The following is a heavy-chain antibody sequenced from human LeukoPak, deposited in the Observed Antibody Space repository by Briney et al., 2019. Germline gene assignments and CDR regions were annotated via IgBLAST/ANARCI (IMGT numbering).Heavy chain of an antibody. CDR1: GYTFTAYY. Sequence: GASVKVSCKASGYTFTAYYLHWVRQAPGQGLEWMGWLNPYSGDTNYAQNFQGRVTMTRDTSINTAYMELSRLRSDDTAVYYCVRSSYDSSLRFDGYWGQGTLVTVSS. J-gene: IGHJ4*02. CDR3: VRSSYDSSLRFDGY. CDR2: LNPYSGDT. D-gene: IGHD3-22*01. V-gene: IGHV1-2*02.